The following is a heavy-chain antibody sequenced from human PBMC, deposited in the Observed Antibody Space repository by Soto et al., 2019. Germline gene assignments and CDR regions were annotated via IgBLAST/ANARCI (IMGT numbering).Heavy chain of an antibody. D-gene: IGHD6-13*01. V-gene: IGHV4-59*01. J-gene: IGHJ4*02. Sequence: SETLSLTCTVSGGSISSYYWSWIRQPPGKGLEWIGYIYYSGSTNYNPSLKSRVTISVDTSKNQFSLKLSSVTAADTAVYYCARAAAALFDYWGQGTLVTVSS. CDR1: GGSISSYY. CDR3: ARAAAALFDY. CDR2: IYYSGST.